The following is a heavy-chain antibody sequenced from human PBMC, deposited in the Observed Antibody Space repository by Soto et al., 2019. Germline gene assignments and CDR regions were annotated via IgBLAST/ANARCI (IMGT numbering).Heavy chain of an antibody. Sequence: VASVKVSCKASGYTFTSYDINWVRQATGQGLEWMGWMNPNSGNTGYAQKFQGRVTMTRNTSISTAYMELSSLRSEDMAVYYCARFRNYRTYYYYYGMDVWGQGTTVTVSS. V-gene: IGHV1-8*01. CDR1: GYTFTSYD. J-gene: IGHJ6*02. D-gene: IGHD1-7*01. CDR3: ARFRNYRTYYYYYGMDV. CDR2: MNPNSGNT.